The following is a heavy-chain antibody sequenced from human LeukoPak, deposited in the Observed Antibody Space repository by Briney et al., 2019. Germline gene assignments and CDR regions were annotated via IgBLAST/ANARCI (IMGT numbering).Heavy chain of an antibody. V-gene: IGHV4-59*08. CDR2: IYYSGNT. CDR3: AKLNWGTRDGYNVWYFDL. J-gene: IGHJ2*01. D-gene: IGHD5-24*01. CDR1: GGSISTGYY. Sequence: SETLSLTCSVSGGSISTGYYWSWIRQPPGKGLEWIGYIYYSGNTIYNPSLKSRVTMSVDTSRNQFSLKLSSVTAADTAVYYCAKLNWGTRDGYNVWYFDLWGRGTLVTVSS.